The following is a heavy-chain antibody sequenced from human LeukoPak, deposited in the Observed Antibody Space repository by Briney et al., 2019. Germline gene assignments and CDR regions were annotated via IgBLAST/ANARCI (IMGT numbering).Heavy chain of an antibody. J-gene: IGHJ4*02. D-gene: IGHD3-22*01. CDR2: ISSSSDTI. Sequence: GGSLRLSCAASGFAFSNSNMNWVRQAPGKGLEWVSYISSSSDTIYYADSVKGRFTISRDNAKNSLYLQVNSLRAEDTAVYYCARDDYYDSSGHSQDYWGQRTLVIVSS. CDR3: ARDDYYDSSGHSQDY. CDR1: GFAFSNSN. V-gene: IGHV3-48*01.